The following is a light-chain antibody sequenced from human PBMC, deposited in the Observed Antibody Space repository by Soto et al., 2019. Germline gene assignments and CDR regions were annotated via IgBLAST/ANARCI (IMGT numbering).Light chain of an antibody. J-gene: IGKJ1*01. CDR2: KAS. Sequence: DIQMTQSPSTLSASVGDRVTITCRASQSISTWLAWYPQKPGKAPNLLLYKASDLESGVPSRFSGRGSGTEFTLTIRSLQPDDFATYYCHHYNTYYRTFGQGTKVDIK. CDR3: HHYNTYYRT. V-gene: IGKV1-5*03. CDR1: QSISTW.